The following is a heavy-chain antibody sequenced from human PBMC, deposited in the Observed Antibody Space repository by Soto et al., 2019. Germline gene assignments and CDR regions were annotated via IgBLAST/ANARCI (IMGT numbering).Heavy chain of an antibody. CDR2: IFSNDEK. J-gene: IGHJ6*02. V-gene: IGHV2-26*01. CDR1: GFSLSNARMG. CDR3: ARSDAYYYYYGMDV. Sequence: SGPTLVNPTETLTLTCTVSGFSLSNARMGVSWIRQPPGKALEWLAHIFSNDEKSYSTSLKSRLTISKDTSKSQVVLTMTNMDPVDTATYYCARSDAYYYYYGMDVWGQGTTVTVSS.